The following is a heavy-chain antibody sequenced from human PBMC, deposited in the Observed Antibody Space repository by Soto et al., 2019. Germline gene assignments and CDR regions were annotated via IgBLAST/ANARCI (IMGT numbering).Heavy chain of an antibody. CDR2: ISNSGGST. Sequence: EVQLLESGGGLVQPGRSLRLSCAASGFTFSSYAMSWVRQAPGKGLEWVSAISNSGGSTYYADSVKGRFTISRDNSKNTLYLQMNSLRAEDTAVYYCAKGTCSGGTCYKLDYWGQGTLVTVSS. V-gene: IGHV3-23*01. J-gene: IGHJ4*02. D-gene: IGHD2-15*01. CDR3: AKGTCSGGTCYKLDY. CDR1: GFTFSSYA.